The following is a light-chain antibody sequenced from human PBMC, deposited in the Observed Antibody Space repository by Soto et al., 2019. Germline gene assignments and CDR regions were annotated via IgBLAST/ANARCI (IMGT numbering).Light chain of an antibody. Sequence: DIQMTQSPSSLSASVGDRVTITCQASQDIRNYLNWYQQKPGKAPKLLIYGASNLETGVPSRFSGSGSGTDFTFTISSLQPEDIATYYCQQYDKLPYTFGQGTKLEIK. CDR3: QQYDKLPYT. CDR2: GAS. CDR1: QDIRNY. V-gene: IGKV1-33*01. J-gene: IGKJ2*01.